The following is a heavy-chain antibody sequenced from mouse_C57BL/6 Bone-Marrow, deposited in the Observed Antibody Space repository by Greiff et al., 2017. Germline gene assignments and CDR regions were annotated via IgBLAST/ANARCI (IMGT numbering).Heavy chain of an antibody. D-gene: IGHD1-1*01. V-gene: IGHV2-2*01. CDR2: IWSGGST. CDR3: ARSRNYYGSSYPYWYFDV. Sequence: VKLMESGPGLVQPSQSLSITCTVSGFSLTSYGVHWVRQSPGKGLEWLGVIWSGGSTDYNAAFISRLSISKDNSKSQVFFKMNSLQADDTAIYYCARSRNYYGSSYPYWYFDVWGTGTTVTVSS. CDR1: GFSLTSYG. J-gene: IGHJ1*03.